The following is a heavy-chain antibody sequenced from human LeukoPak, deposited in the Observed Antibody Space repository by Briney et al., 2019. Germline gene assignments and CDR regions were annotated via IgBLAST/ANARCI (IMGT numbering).Heavy chain of an antibody. CDR1: GDSINNYY. D-gene: IGHD6-13*01. CDR2: IYYSGIT. CDR3: ASGYTSTWYLVLAY. V-gene: IGHV4-59*12. Sequence: SETLSLTCTVSGDSINNYYWSWIRQPPGKGLEWIGSIYYSGITYYNASLKSRVTTSLDTSKNQLSLKVNSVTAADTAVYYCASGYTSTWYLVLAYWGQGTLVTVSS. J-gene: IGHJ1*01.